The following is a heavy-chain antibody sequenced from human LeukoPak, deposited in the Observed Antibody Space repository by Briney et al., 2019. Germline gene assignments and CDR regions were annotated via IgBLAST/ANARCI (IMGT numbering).Heavy chain of an antibody. D-gene: IGHD6-19*01. J-gene: IGHJ4*02. CDR3: ARDLGSGWQYYFDY. V-gene: IGHV3-53*01. Sequence: PGGSLRLSCAASGFTVSSNYMSWVRQAPGKGLEWVSGIYSGGSTYYADSVKGGCTTSRGNPKNALSLKMNSLRAEDTAVYYCARDLGSGWQYYFDYWGQGTLVTVSS. CDR1: GFTVSSNY. CDR2: IYSGGST.